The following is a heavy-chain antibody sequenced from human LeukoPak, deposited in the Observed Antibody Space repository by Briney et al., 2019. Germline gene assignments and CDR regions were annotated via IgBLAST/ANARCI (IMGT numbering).Heavy chain of an antibody. CDR1: GFTLSSYE. Sequence: PGGSLRLSCAASGFTLSSYEMNWVRQAAGKGLEWVSYISSSGSTIYYAASVKGRFTISRDNAKNPLYLQMNGLRAEDTAVYYCARSSSWYLFWGQGTLVTVSS. D-gene: IGHD6-13*01. V-gene: IGHV3-48*03. CDR3: ARSSSWYLF. CDR2: ISSSGSTI. J-gene: IGHJ4*02.